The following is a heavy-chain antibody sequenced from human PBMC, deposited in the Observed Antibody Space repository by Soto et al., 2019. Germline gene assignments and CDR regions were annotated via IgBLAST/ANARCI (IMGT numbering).Heavy chain of an antibody. CDR1: GFTFSSYA. CDR3: AKGKDAYNRPMDV. J-gene: IGHJ6*02. Sequence: GGSLRLSCAASGFTFSSYAMTWVRQAPGKGLEWLSAISGSGDNTYSADSVKGRFTISRDNSKNMLYLQMSRLRAEDTAVYYCAKGKDAYNRPMDVWGQGTTVTVSS. D-gene: IGHD1-1*01. V-gene: IGHV3-23*01. CDR2: ISGSGDNT.